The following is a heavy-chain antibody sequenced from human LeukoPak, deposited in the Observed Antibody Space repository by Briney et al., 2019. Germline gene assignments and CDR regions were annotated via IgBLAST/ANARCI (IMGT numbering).Heavy chain of an antibody. Sequence: GGSLRLSCAASGSIFTSYSMNWVRQAPGKGLEWVSYISSSSSTIYYADSVKGRFTISRDNAKNSLYLQMNSLRAEDTAVYYCARQRAGFTVTTSDYWGQGTLVTVSS. CDR2: ISSSSSTI. V-gene: IGHV3-48*01. J-gene: IGHJ4*02. D-gene: IGHD4-17*01. CDR3: ARQRAGFTVTTSDY. CDR1: GSIFTSYS.